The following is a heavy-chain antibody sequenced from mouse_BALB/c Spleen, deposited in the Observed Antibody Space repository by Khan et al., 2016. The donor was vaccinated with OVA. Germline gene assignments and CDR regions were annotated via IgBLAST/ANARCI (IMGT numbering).Heavy chain of an antibody. Sequence: QIQLLQSGPELKKPGETVRISCKASGYTFTNAGMQWVQKMPGKGLKWIGWINTHSGVPKYEQDFKGRFAFSLENSASTVYLQIKNLKNEDTATYYCARGGAAYSRVEWGAMDYWGQGTTVTVSS. CDR3: ARGGAAYSRVEWGAMDY. CDR1: GYTFTNAG. V-gene: IGHV9-4*02. J-gene: IGHJ4*01. CDR2: INTHSGVP. D-gene: IGHD1-1*01.